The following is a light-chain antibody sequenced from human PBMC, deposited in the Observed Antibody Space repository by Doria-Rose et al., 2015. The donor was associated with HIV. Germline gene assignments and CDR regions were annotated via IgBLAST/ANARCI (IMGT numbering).Light chain of an antibody. V-gene: IGKV3-20*01. CDR3: QQYGTSLKIT. CDR2: GAS. Sequence: TQSPGTLSLSQGERATLSCRASQSVSSSYLAWYQQKPGPAPRLLIYGASSRATGIPDRFSGSGAGTDFTLTISRLEPEDFAVYYGQQYGTSLKITGGQGTRRESK. J-gene: IGKJ5*01. CDR1: QSVSSSY.